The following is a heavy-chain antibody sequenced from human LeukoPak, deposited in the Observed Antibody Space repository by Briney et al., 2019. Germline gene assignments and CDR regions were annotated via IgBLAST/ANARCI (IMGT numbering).Heavy chain of an antibody. Sequence: GVSLRLSRAASGFTFGSYGMSWVRQAPGKGLEWVSIISGSGGSTYYADCVKGRFTISRDNSKNTLYLQMSSLRAEDTAVYHCAKRVSTFGGVLAPDFDYWGQGNLVTVSS. V-gene: IGHV3-23*01. CDR2: ISGSGGST. CDR3: AKRVSTFGGVLAPDFDY. CDR1: GFTFGSYG. D-gene: IGHD3-16*02. J-gene: IGHJ4*02.